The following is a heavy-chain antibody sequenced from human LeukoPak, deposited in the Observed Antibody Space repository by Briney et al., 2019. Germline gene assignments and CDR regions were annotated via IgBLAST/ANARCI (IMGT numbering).Heavy chain of an antibody. Sequence: GGSLRLSCAASGFSFSSYWMHWVRQAPGKGLEWVSSISSSSSYIYYADSVKGRFTISRDNAKNSLYLQMNSLRAEDTAVYYCARVGGELIGWGQGTLVTVSS. D-gene: IGHD4-23*01. CDR2: ISSSSSYI. CDR1: GFSFSSYW. J-gene: IGHJ4*02. CDR3: ARVGGELIG. V-gene: IGHV3-21*01.